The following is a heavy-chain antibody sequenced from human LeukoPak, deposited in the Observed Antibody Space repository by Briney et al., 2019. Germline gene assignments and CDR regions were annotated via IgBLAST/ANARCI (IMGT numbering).Heavy chain of an antibody. CDR1: GFTLSSNW. D-gene: IGHD5-12*01. J-gene: IGHJ4*02. Sequence: GGSLRLSCGASGFTLSSNWMTWVRQAPGRGLEWVASINQDGSVKYYVDSVKGRFTISRDNARNSLSLQMNSLGVEDTAVYFCARWGQTSGYYYVGNWGQGTLVTVSS. CDR2: INQDGSVK. V-gene: IGHV3-7*01. CDR3: ARWGQTSGYYYVGN.